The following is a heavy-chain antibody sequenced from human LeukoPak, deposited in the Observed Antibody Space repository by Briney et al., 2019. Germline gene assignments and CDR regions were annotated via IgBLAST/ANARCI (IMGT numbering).Heavy chain of an antibody. CDR3: ARGQLLLYYYYGMDV. Sequence: GGSLRLSCAASGFTFSTYAMSWVRQAPGKGLEWVSAISGSGGSTYYADSVKGRFTISRDNSKNTLYLQMNSLRAEDTAVYYCARGQLLLYYYYGMDVWGQGTTVTVPS. V-gene: IGHV3-23*01. D-gene: IGHD2-2*01. J-gene: IGHJ6*02. CDR1: GFTFSTYA. CDR2: ISGSGGST.